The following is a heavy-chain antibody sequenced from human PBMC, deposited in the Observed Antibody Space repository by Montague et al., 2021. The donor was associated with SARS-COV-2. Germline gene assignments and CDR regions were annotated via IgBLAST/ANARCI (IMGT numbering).Heavy chain of an antibody. J-gene: IGHJ5*02. CDR3: ARTHYDILTGSLNWFDP. CDR2: IDWDDDK. V-gene: IGHV2-70*11. Sequence: PVLVKPTQTLTLTCTFSGFSLSTSGMCVSWIRQPPGKALEWLARIDWDDDKYYSTSLKTRLTISKDTSKNQVVLTMTNMDPVDTATYYCARTHYDILTGSLNWFDPWGQGTLATVSS. D-gene: IGHD3-9*01. CDR1: GFSLSTSGMC.